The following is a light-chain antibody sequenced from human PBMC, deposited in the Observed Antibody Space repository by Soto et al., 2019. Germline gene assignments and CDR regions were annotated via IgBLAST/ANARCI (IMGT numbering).Light chain of an antibody. CDR2: GAS. Sequence: EIVMTQSPATLSVSPGERATLSCRASQSVSSNLAWYQQKPGQAPRLLIYGASTRATGIPARFSGSGSGTEFTLTISSLQSEDFAVYYCLQYNNWPPWTFGQGTKLDIK. CDR3: LQYNNWPPWT. V-gene: IGKV3-15*01. CDR1: QSVSSN. J-gene: IGKJ1*01.